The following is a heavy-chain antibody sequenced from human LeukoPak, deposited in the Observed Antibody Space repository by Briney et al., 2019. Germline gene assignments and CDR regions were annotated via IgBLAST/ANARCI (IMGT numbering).Heavy chain of an antibody. J-gene: IGHJ5*02. CDR3: ASLGTLRS. D-gene: IGHD7-27*01. CDR2: ISYSGTN. CDR1: GGSVSSSSYY. V-gene: IGHV4-39*01. Sequence: PSETLSLTCTVSGGSVSSSSYYWGWIRQPPGKGLEWIGSISYSGTNCNNPSLKSRVSISIDTSKNQFSVKLTSVTAADTAMYYCASLGTLRSWGQGTLVTVSS.